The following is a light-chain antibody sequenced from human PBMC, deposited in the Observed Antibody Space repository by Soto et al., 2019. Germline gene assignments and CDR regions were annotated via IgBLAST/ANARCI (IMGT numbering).Light chain of an antibody. V-gene: IGLV4-60*02. CDR1: SGHTTYI. CDR3: ETWDINTHVV. J-gene: IGLJ2*01. Sequence: QPVLTQSSSASASLGSSVKLSCTLSSGHTTYIIAWHQQQPGKAPRYLMKLETSGSYNKGSGVPDRFSGSSSGADRYLTISNLQFEDEADYYCETWDINTHVVFGAGTKVTVL. CDR2: LETSGSY.